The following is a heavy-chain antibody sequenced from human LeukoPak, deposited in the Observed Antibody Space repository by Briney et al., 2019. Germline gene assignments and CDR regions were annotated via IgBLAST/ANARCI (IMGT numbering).Heavy chain of an antibody. CDR3: ARVRCSGGSCYYFDY. V-gene: IGHV1-18*01. D-gene: IGHD2-15*01. J-gene: IGHJ4*02. Sequence: ASVKVSCKASGYTFSSYGASRVRQAPGQGLEWMGWINGYNGNINYAQKLQGRVTMTTDTSTSTAYMELRSLISDDTAVYYCARVRCSGGSCYYFDYWGQGTQVVVSS. CDR2: INGYNGNI. CDR1: GYTFSSYG.